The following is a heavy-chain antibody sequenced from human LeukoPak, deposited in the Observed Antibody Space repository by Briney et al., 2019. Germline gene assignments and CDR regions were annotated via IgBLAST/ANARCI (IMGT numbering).Heavy chain of an antibody. J-gene: IGHJ4*02. V-gene: IGHV3-23*01. D-gene: IGHD6-19*01. CDR1: GFTFSSYV. Sequence: PGGSLRLSCAASGFTFSSYVMSWVRQAPGKGLEWFQAISGSGGSIYYADSVKGRSTISRDNSKDTLYLQMNSLRAEDTAVYYCAKGYSSGWYDADFDSWGQGTLVTVSS. CDR3: AKGYSSGWYDADFDS. CDR2: ISGSGGSI.